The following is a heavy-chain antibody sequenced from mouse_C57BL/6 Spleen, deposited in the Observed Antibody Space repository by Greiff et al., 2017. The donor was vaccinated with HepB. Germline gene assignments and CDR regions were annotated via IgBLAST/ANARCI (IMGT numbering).Heavy chain of an antibody. Sequence: QVQLQQSGAELARPGASVKLSCKASGYTFTSYGISWVKQRTGQGLEWIGEIYPRSGNTYYNEKFKGKATMTADKSSSTAYMDLRSLTSDVSAVYFWARKGSCYDGFYYAMDYWCQGTSVAVSS. D-gene: IGHD2-3*01. V-gene: IGHV1-81*01. CDR1: GYTFTSYG. J-gene: IGHJ4*01. CDR2: IYPRSGNT. CDR3: ARKGSCYDGFYYAMDY.